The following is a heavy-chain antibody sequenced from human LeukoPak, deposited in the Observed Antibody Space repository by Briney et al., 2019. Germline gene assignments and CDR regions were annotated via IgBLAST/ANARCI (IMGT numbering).Heavy chain of an antibody. CDR2: FSGGGDS. V-gene: IGHV3-23*01. D-gene: IGHD5-24*01. J-gene: IGHJ4*02. CDR3: GKEGERHFDLQY. Sequence: GGSLRLSCVASGFTSGVYAMSWGRQAPGKGLEWVSAFSGGGDSFYADSVRGRFSVSADKSKNILYLQMSSLRVEDTAVYFCGKEGERHFDLQYWGQGTPVTVSA. CDR1: GFTSGVYA.